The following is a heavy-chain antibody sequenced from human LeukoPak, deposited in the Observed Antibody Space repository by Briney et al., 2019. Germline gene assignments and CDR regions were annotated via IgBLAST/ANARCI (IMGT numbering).Heavy chain of an antibody. CDR2: IYHSGST. CDR1: GGSISSGGYS. Sequence: SETLSLTCAVSGGSISSGGYSWSWIRQPPGKGLEWIGYIYHSGSTYYNPSLKSRVTISVDRSKNQFSLKLSSVTAADTAVYYCARGEDDDSSGYYLYYFDYWGQGTLVTVSS. CDR3: ARGEDDDSSGYYLYYFDY. J-gene: IGHJ4*02. D-gene: IGHD3-22*01. V-gene: IGHV4-30-2*01.